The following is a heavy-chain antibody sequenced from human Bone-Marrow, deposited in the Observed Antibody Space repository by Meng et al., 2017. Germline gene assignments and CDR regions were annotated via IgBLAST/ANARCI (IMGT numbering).Heavy chain of an antibody. CDR1: VYTYTVSY. J-gene: IGHJ4*02. Sequence: EVRPVQSRADAKTTGATFNICCKASVYTYTVSYMHWVQQDPGKGLEWMGLVDHKECETIYARKLHGSVDIYADTSAHTAYMELSSLTSEDSSVYYLATDVRNYVDYWGQGTLVTVSS. D-gene: IGHD2-8*01. CDR3: ATDVRNYVDY. CDR2: VDHKECET. V-gene: IGHV1-69-2*01.